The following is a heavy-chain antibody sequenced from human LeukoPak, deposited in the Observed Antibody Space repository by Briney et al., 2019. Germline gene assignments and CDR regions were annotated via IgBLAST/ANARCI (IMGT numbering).Heavy chain of an antibody. CDR3: ARDRRYFDNSDYYPGVFDY. J-gene: IGHJ4*02. V-gene: IGHV1-2*02. CDR1: GYTFTGYY. Sequence: ASVKVSCKASGYTFTGYYIHWVRQAPGHGLEWMGWISPNSGVTKHEQKLQGRVTMTRDTSISAVYMELSRLTSDDTAVYYCARDRRYFDNSDYYPGVFDYWGQGTLVTVSS. D-gene: IGHD3-22*01. CDR2: ISPNSGVT.